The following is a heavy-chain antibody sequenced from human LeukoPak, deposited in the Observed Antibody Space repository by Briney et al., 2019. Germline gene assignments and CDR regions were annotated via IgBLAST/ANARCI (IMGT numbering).Heavy chain of an antibody. CDR1: GYTFTGYY. V-gene: IGHV1-2*02. Sequence: ASVKVSCKASGYTFTGYYMHWVRQAPGQGLEWMGWINPNSGGTSYAQKFQGRVTMTRDTSISTAYMELSRLRSDDTAVYYCARVTYDSSGLFDLLFDYWGQGTLVTVSS. J-gene: IGHJ4*02. CDR3: ARVTYDSSGLFDLLFDY. D-gene: IGHD3-22*01. CDR2: INPNSGGT.